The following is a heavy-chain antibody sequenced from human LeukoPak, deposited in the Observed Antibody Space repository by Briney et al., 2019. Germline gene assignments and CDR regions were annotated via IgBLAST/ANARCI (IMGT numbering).Heavy chain of an antibody. J-gene: IGHJ5*01. D-gene: IGHD2-2*01. CDR2: INHSGST. CDR1: GGSFSAYY. V-gene: IGHV4-34*01. CDR3: AGGGRRIPTARRWFDP. Sequence: SETLSLTCAVYGGSFSAYYWSWIRQPPGKGLEWIGEINHSGSTNYNPPLKSRVTISVDTSKNQFSLNLSSVTAADTAVYFCAGGGRRIPTARRWFDPWGQGTLVTVSS.